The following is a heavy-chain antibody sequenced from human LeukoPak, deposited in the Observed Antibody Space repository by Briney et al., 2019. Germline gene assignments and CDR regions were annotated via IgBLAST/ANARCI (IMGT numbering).Heavy chain of an antibody. Sequence: ASVKVSCKASGYTFTSYDINWVRQATRQGLEWMGWMNPNSGNTGYAQKFQGRVTMTRNTSISTAYMELSSLRSEDTAVYYCARSGTHSSSWSFGYYYYGMDVWGQGTTVTVSS. CDR1: GYTFTSYD. J-gene: IGHJ6*02. V-gene: IGHV1-8*01. CDR3: ARSGTHSSSWSFGYYYYGMDV. D-gene: IGHD6-13*01. CDR2: MNPNSGNT.